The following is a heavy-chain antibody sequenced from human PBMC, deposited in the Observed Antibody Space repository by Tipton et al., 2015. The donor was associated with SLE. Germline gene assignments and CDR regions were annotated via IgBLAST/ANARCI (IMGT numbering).Heavy chain of an antibody. CDR1: GGSINSGDYY. V-gene: IGHV4-30-4*01. D-gene: IGHD3-10*01. CDR3: ARAGYYNFMDV. CDR2: IYYSGGT. Sequence: TLSLTCTVSGGSINSGDYYWSWIRQPPGKGLEWIGYIYYSGGTYYNPSLKSRVTISVDTSKNQFSLKLSSVTAADTAVYYCARAGYYNFMDVWGKGTTVTVSS. J-gene: IGHJ6*03.